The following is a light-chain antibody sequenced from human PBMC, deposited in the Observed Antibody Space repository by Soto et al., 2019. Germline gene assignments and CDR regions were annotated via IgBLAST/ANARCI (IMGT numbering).Light chain of an antibody. J-gene: IGKJ3*01. CDR2: DAS. CDR1: QSVSNY. Sequence: ENVLTQSPATLSLSPGERPTLSCRASQSVSNYVAWYQQKPGQAPRLLIYDASNRATGIPARFSGSGSGTDFTLTISSLEPEDFAVYYCQQRSNWLFGPGTKVDMK. V-gene: IGKV3-11*01. CDR3: QQRSNWL.